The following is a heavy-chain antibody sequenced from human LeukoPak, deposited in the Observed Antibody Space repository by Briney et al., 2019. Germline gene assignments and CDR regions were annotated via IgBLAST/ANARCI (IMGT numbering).Heavy chain of an antibody. Sequence: PGGSLRLSCAASGFTFSSYWMSWVRQAPGKGLEWVANIKQDGSEKYYVDSVKGRFTISRDNAKNSLYLQMNSLRAEDTAVHYCARDRGIAVAGKGVNWFDPWGQGTLVTVSS. J-gene: IGHJ5*02. CDR3: ARDRGIAVAGKGVNWFDP. D-gene: IGHD6-19*01. CDR2: IKQDGSEK. V-gene: IGHV3-7*01. CDR1: GFTFSSYW.